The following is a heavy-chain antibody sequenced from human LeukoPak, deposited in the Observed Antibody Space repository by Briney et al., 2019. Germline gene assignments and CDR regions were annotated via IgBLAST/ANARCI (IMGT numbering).Heavy chain of an antibody. CDR3: ARGRSRKWFGEPKEDYFDY. Sequence: ASVKVPCKASGYTFTSYGISWVRQAPGQGLEWMGWISAYNGNTNYAQKLQGRVTMTTDTSTSTAYMELRSLRSDDTAVYYCARGRSRKWFGEPKEDYFDYWGQGTLVTVSS. V-gene: IGHV1-18*01. J-gene: IGHJ4*02. CDR2: ISAYNGNT. D-gene: IGHD3-10*01. CDR1: GYTFTSYG.